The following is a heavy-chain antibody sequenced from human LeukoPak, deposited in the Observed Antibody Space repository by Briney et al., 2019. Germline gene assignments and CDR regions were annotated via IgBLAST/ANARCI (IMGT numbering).Heavy chain of an antibody. Sequence: GGSLRLSCAASGLTFSAYWGNWVRQAPGKGLEWVANIEQDGSEKNYVDSVKGRFTISRDNGENSQYLQMNSLRVEDTGVYYCVGGIGWLPDYWGQGTLVTVSS. D-gene: IGHD6-19*01. J-gene: IGHJ4*02. CDR3: VGGIGWLPDY. CDR2: IEQDGSEK. V-gene: IGHV3-7*01. CDR1: GLTFSAYW.